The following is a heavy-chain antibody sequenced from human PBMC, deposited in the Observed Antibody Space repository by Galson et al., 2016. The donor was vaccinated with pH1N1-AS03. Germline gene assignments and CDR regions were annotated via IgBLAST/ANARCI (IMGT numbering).Heavy chain of an antibody. CDR2: ISGNGFST. D-gene: IGHD6-13*01. CDR1: GFTFSSYA. V-gene: IGHV3-64*01. Sequence: SLRLSCAAAGFTFSSYAMYWVRQAPGKGLEYVSVISGNGFSTYYANSVKGGFTISRDNSKNTLYLQMGSLRTEDMAVYYCARGPVSYSNYWFPPPDYWGQGTLVTVSS. J-gene: IGHJ4*02. CDR3: ARGPVSYSNYWFPPPDY.